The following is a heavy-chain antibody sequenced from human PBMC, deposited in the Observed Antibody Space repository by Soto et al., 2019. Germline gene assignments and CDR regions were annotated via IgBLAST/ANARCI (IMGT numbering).Heavy chain of an antibody. CDR3: AKVHDYGDYYYYGMDV. CDR1: GFTFRSYG. J-gene: IGHJ6*02. CDR2: ISYDGSNK. Sequence: PGGSLRLSCAASGFTFRSYGMHGVRQAPGKGLEWVAVISYDGSNKYYADSVKGRFTISRDNSKNTLYLQMNSLRAEDTAVYYCAKVHDYGDYYYYGMDVWGQGTTVTVSS. D-gene: IGHD4-17*01. V-gene: IGHV3-30*18.